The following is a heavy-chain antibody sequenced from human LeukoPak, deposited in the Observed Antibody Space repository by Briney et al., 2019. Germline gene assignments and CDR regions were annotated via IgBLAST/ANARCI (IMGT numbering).Heavy chain of an antibody. D-gene: IGHD3-22*01. J-gene: IGHJ4*02. CDR1: GGSISSGGYY. CDR3: VSLNYYDSSGYSVYY. Sequence: SETLSLTCTVSGGSISSGGYYWSWIRQHPGKGLEWLGYIYYSGSTYYNPSLKSRVTISVDTSKNQFSLKLSSVTAADTAVYYCVSLNYYDSSGYSVYYWGQGTLVTVSS. CDR2: IYYSGST. V-gene: IGHV4-30-4*08.